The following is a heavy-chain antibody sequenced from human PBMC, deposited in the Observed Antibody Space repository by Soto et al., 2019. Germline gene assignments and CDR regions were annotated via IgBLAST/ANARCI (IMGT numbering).Heavy chain of an antibody. CDR2: ISYDGSNK. D-gene: IGHD5-12*01. V-gene: IGHV3-30-3*01. CDR1: GFTFSSYA. J-gene: IGHJ6*02. CDR3: ARDKVATSPYYYGMDV. Sequence: PGGSLRLSSAASGFTFSSYAMHWVRQAPGKGLEWVAVISYDGSNKYYADSVKGRFTISRDNSKNTLYLQMNSLRAEDTAVYYCARDKVATSPYYYGMDVWGQGTTVTVSS.